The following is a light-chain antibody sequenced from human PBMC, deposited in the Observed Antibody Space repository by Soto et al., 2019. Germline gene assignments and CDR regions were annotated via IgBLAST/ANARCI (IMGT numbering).Light chain of an antibody. J-gene: IGKJ4*01. CDR3: QQRSNWPLT. V-gene: IGKV3-11*01. CDR2: DAS. Sequence: EIVLTQSPATLSLSPGERAALSCRASQSVSSHLAWYQQKPGQAPRLLIYDASNRATGIPARFSGSGSGTDFTLIISSLEPEDLAVYYFQQRSNWPLTFGGGNKVEIK. CDR1: QSVSSH.